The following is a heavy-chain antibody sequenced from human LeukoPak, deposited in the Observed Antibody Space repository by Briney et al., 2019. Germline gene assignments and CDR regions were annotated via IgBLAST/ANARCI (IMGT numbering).Heavy chain of an antibody. V-gene: IGHV3-48*01. J-gene: IGHJ4*02. CDR3: ARDHNYAFDN. CDR2: IGIDSGNT. CDR1: GFPFSEYS. D-gene: IGHD1-1*01. Sequence: GGSLRLSCTASGFPFSEYSMNWVRQAPGKGLEWISYIGIDSGNTKYADSVRGRFTISADKAKNSLYLQMNSLRVEDTTVYYCARDHNYAFDNWGQGTLVSVAS.